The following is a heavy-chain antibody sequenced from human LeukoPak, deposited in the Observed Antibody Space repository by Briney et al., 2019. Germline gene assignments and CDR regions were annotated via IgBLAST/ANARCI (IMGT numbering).Heavy chain of an antibody. J-gene: IGHJ3*02. D-gene: IGHD3-3*01. CDR2: ISGSGGST. CDR1: GFTFSSYA. CDR3: AKDPPAYYDFWSGYDAFDI. V-gene: IGHV3-23*01. Sequence: GGSLRLSCAASGFTFSSYAMSWVRQAPGKGLERVSAISGSGGSTYYADSVKGRFTISRGNSKNTLYLQMNSLRAEDTAVYYCAKDPPAYYDFWSGYDAFDIWGQGTMVTVSS.